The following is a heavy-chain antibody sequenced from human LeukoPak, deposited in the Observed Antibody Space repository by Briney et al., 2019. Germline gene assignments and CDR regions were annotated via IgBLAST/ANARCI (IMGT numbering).Heavy chain of an antibody. CDR1: GYTYTSYY. V-gene: IGHV1-46*01. J-gene: IGHJ4*02. CDR3: ARGELRLGELFWYFDY. CDR2: INPCGGST. Sequence: ASVQVSCKGTGYTYTSYYMHWLRQAPGQGLEWMGIINPCGGSTSYAQKFQGRVTMARDTSTSTVYMELSSLRSEDTAVYYCARGELRLGELFWYFDYWGQGTLVTVSS. D-gene: IGHD3-16*01.